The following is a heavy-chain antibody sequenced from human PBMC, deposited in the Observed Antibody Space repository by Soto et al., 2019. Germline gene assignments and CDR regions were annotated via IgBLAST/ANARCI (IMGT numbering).Heavy chain of an antibody. CDR2: IYYSGST. Sequence: DLEWIGYIYYSGSTYYNPSLKSRVTISVDTSKNQFSLKLSSVTAADTAVYYCARGMNCSSTSCSPDYYYYYGMDVWGQGTTVTVSS. J-gene: IGHJ6*02. D-gene: IGHD2-2*01. CDR3: ARGMNCSSTSCSPDYYYYYGMDV. V-gene: IGHV4-31*02.